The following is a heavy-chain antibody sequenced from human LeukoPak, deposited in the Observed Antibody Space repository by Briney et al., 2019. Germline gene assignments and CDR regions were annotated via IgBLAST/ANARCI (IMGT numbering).Heavy chain of an antibody. CDR3: ACTSSQGGDAFDI. CDR1: GYSISSGYY. Sequence: PSETLSLTCAVSGYSISSGYYWGWIRQPPGKGLERIGSIYHSGSTYYNPSLKSRVTISVDTSKNQFSLKLSSVTAAGTAVYYCACTSSQGGDAFDIWGQGTMVTVSS. J-gene: IGHJ3*02. V-gene: IGHV4-38-2*01. CDR2: IYHSGST.